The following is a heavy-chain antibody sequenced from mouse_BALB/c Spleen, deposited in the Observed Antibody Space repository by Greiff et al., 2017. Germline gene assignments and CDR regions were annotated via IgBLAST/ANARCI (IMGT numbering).Heavy chain of an antibody. D-gene: IGHD2-4*01. CDR2: IRLKSNNYAT. CDR1: GFTFSNYW. V-gene: IGHV6-6*02. CDR3: TRYDYDYAMDY. Sequence: EVHLVESGGGLVQPGGSMKLSCVASGFTFSNYWMNWVRQSPEKGLEWVAEIRLKSNNYATHYAESVKGRFTISRDDSKSSVYLQMNNLRAEDTGIYYCTRYDYDYAMDYWGQGTSVTVSS. J-gene: IGHJ4*01.